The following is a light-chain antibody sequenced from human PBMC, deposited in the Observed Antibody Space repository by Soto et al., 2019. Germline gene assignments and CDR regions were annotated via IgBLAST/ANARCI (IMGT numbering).Light chain of an antibody. CDR1: QTISSW. J-gene: IGKJ1*01. V-gene: IGKV1-5*03. CDR2: KAS. CDR3: QHYNSYSEA. Sequence: DIQMTQSPSTLSGSVGDRPTITRMASQTISSWLAWYQQKPGKAPKLLIYKASTLKSGVPSRFSGSGSGTEFTLTISSLQPDDFATYYCQHYNSYSEAFGQGTKVEIK.